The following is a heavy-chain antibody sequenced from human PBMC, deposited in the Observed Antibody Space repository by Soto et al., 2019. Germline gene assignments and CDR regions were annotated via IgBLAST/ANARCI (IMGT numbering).Heavy chain of an antibody. J-gene: IGHJ6*02. Sequence: SLKISCKGSGYSFTSYWIGWVRQTPGKGLEWMGIIYPGDSDTRYSPSFQGQVTISADKSISTAYLQWSSLKASDTAMYYCARLRLELTLNYYYYYGMDVWGQGTTVTVSS. CDR1: GYSFTSYW. CDR3: ARLRLELTLNYYYYYGMDV. V-gene: IGHV5-51*01. D-gene: IGHD1-7*01. CDR2: IYPGDSDT.